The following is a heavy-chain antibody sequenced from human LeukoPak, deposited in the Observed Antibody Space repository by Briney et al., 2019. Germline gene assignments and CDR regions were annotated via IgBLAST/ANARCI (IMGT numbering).Heavy chain of an antibody. Sequence: SETLSLTCTVSGGSISSYYWSWIRPPPGKGLEWIGYIYYSGSTNYNPSLKSRVTISVDTSRNQFSLKLSSVTAADTAVYYCARQDFWSGYLGLCYFDYWGQGTLVTVSS. D-gene: IGHD3-3*01. CDR2: IYYSGST. V-gene: IGHV4-59*08. CDR1: GGSISSYY. CDR3: ARQDFWSGYLGLCYFDY. J-gene: IGHJ4*02.